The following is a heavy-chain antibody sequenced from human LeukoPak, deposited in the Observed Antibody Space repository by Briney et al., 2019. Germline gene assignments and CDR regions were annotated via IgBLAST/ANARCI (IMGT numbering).Heavy chain of an antibody. CDR1: GGSFSGYY. CDR3: ARGRGRIYDFWSGYYSDGMDV. CDR2: INHSGST. Sequence: KSSETLSLTCAVYGGSFSGYYWSWIRQPPGKGLEWIGEINHSGSTNYNPSLKSRVTISVDTSKNQFSLKLSSVTAADTAVYYCARGRGRIYDFWSGYYSDGMDVWGQGTTVTVSS. J-gene: IGHJ6*02. V-gene: IGHV4-34*01. D-gene: IGHD3-3*01.